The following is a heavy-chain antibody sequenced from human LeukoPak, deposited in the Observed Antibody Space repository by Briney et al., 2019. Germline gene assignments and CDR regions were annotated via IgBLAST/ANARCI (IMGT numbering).Heavy chain of an antibody. CDR1: GGSISSSSYY. Sequence: PSETLSLTCTVSGGSISSSSYYWGWIRQPPGKGLEWIGSIYYSGSTYYNPSLKSRVTISVDTSKNQFSLKLSSVTAADTAVYYCARLSGWPPLKLDYWGQGTLVTVSS. V-gene: IGHV4-39*07. CDR2: IYYSGST. D-gene: IGHD3-10*01. J-gene: IGHJ4*02. CDR3: ARLSGWPPLKLDY.